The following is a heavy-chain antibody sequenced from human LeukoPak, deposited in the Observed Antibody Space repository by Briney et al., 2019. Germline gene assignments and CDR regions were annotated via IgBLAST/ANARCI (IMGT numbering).Heavy chain of an antibody. CDR3: ARLSFYYDSSGSHPFDY. D-gene: IGHD3-22*01. V-gene: IGHV4-39*01. J-gene: IGHJ4*02. CDR2: IYYSGST. Sequence: SETLSLTCTVSGGSISRSTYYWGWIRQPPGKGLEWIASIYYSGSTYYNPSLKSRVTISVATSKNQFSLKLSSQTAADTAVYYCARLSFYYDSSGSHPFDYWGQGTLVTVSS. CDR1: GGSISRSTYY.